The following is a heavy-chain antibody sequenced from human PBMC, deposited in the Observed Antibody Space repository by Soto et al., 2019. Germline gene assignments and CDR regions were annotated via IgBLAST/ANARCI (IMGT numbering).Heavy chain of an antibody. J-gene: IGHJ3*02. CDR1: GYIFTNYL. Sequence: PGESLKISCKGSGYIFTNYLIAWVRQMPGKGLEWMGTMFPGDSDTRYSPSFQGQVTISADKSISTVYLQWNSLKASDTAMYYCARPRTTFFADAFEIWGRGTMVTVSS. V-gene: IGHV5-51*01. CDR2: MFPGDSDT. CDR3: ARPRTTFFADAFEI. D-gene: IGHD3-9*01.